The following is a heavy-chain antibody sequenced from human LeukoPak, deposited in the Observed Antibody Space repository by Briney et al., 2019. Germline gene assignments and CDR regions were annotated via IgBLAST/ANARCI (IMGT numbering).Heavy chain of an antibody. Sequence: SETLSLTCTVSGYSISSGYYWGWIRQPPGKGLEWIGSIYHSGSTYYNPSLKSRVTISVDTSKNQFSLKLSSVTAADTAVYYCARERRGRDTAMGLHAFDIWGQGTMVTVSS. CDR3: ARERRGRDTAMGLHAFDI. J-gene: IGHJ3*02. CDR2: IYHSGST. CDR1: GYSISSGYY. V-gene: IGHV4-38-2*02. D-gene: IGHD5-18*01.